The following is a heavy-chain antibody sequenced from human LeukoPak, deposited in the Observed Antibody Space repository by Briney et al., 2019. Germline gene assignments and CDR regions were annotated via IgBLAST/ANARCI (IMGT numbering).Heavy chain of an antibody. CDR2: IKQDGSDK. J-gene: IGHJ4*02. D-gene: IGHD3-16*01. Sequence: PGGSLRLSCAASGFTFSSYWMSWVRQAPGKGLEWVANIKQDGSDKYYVDSVMGRFTISRDNAKNSLYLQMNSLRAEDTAVYYCARDAADRPLGYWGQGTLVTVSS. V-gene: IGHV3-7*01. CDR3: ARDAADRPLGY. CDR1: GFTFSSYW.